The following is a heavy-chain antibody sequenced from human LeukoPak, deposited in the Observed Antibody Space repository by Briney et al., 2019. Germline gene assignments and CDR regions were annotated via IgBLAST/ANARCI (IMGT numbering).Heavy chain of an antibody. CDR1: GFTFDDYG. V-gene: IGHV3-20*04. CDR3: ARRRVTFVRGVDITSYFFDY. Sequence: PGGSLRLSCAASGFTFDDYGMSWVRQAPGKGLEWVSGINWNRGSTGYANSVKGRFTISRDNAKNSLYLQMNSLRAEDTALYYCARRRVTFVRGVDITSYFFDYWGQGTLVTVSS. J-gene: IGHJ4*02. D-gene: IGHD3-10*01. CDR2: INWNRGST.